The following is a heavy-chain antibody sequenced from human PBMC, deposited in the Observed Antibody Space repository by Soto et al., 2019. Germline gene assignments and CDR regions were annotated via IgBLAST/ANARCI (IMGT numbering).Heavy chain of an antibody. Sequence: EVQLLESGGSLLQPGGSLRLSCAASGFTFSNYAMNWVRQAPGKGLEWVSTISVSGNSAYYADFVKGRFTISRDNSKNTLYLQLNSLRAEDTAIYYCAKGALSTTSPYDFDYWGQGTLVTVSS. CDR1: GFTFSNYA. CDR2: ISVSGNSA. CDR3: AKGALSTTSPYDFDY. V-gene: IGHV3-23*01. J-gene: IGHJ4*02. D-gene: IGHD1-26*01.